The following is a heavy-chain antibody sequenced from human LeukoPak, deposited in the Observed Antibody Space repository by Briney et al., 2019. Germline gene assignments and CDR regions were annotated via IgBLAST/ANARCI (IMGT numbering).Heavy chain of an antibody. CDR2: INPSGGST. J-gene: IGHJ4*02. V-gene: IGHV1-46*01. D-gene: IGHD2-15*01. CDR1: GYTFTSYY. Sequence: GASVKVSCKASGYTFTSYYMHWVRQAPGQGLEWMGIINPSGGSTSYAQKFQGRVTMTRDMSTSTVYMELSSLRSEDTAVYYCARDLSGVDCSGGSCYSEYYFDYWGQGTLVTVSS. CDR3: ARDLSGVDCSGGSCYSEYYFDY.